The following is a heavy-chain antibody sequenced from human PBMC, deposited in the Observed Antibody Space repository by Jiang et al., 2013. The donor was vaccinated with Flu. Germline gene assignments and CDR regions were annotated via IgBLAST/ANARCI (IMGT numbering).Heavy chain of an antibody. J-gene: IGHJ5*02. CDR1: GGTFTSYA. V-gene: IGHV1-69*04. CDR3: ARLFDTRFDP. CDR2: IIPMFGLT. D-gene: IGHD3-3*01. Sequence: GAEVKKPGSSVRVSCKASGGTFTSYAISWVRQAPGQGLEWMGRIIPMFGLTNQTQEFQGRVTMTRDTSTSTVYMELSSLRSEDTAVYYCARLFDTRFDPWGQGTLVTVSS.